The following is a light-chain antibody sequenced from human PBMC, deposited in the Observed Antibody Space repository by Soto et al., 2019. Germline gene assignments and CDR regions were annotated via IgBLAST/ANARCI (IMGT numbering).Light chain of an antibody. CDR3: QQYGASPPYT. CDR2: AAS. Sequence: EIVLTQSPGTVSLSPVEIATLGFRGIQSVSSSYLAWYQQKPGQTPRLLIYAASIRATGVPDRFSGSGSGTDFTLTISRLEPEDSAVYYCQQYGASPPYTFGQGSKVDIK. V-gene: IGKV3-20*01. CDR1: QSVSSSY. J-gene: IGKJ2*01.